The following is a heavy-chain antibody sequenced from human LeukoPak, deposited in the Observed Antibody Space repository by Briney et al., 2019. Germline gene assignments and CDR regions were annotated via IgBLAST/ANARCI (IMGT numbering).Heavy chain of an antibody. D-gene: IGHD6-19*01. V-gene: IGHV4-4*02. J-gene: IGHJ3*02. CDR3: VANGWYALDI. Sequence: GSLRLSCAASGFTFNNYWMHWVRQSPGKGLEWIGEIYHSGSTNYKPSLRSRVTISVDKSENQFSLNLSSVTAADTAVYYCVANGWYALDIWGQGTMVTVSS. CDR1: GFTFNNYW. CDR2: IYHSGST.